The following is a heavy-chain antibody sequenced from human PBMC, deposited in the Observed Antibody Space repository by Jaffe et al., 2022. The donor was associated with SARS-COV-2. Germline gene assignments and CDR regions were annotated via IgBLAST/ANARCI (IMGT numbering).Heavy chain of an antibody. Sequence: EAQLVESGGGLVQPGGSLRLSCEVSGITFENYWMSWVRQAPGKGLEWVANIREDGREINYVDSVRGRFTVSRDNTKNSLYLQMNSLRADDTAMYYCATTFGPGYWGQGTLVSVSS. CDR3: ATTFGPGY. V-gene: IGHV3-7*01. CDR1: GITFENYW. CDR2: IREDGREI. D-gene: IGHD3-3*01. J-gene: IGHJ4*02.